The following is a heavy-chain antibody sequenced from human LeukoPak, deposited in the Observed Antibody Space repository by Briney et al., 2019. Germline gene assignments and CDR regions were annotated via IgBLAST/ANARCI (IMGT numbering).Heavy chain of an antibody. CDR2: ISGSGDSI. V-gene: IGHV3-23*01. CDR1: GFAFNTYA. D-gene: IGHD2-21*02. J-gene: IGHJ6*02. Sequence: GGSLRLSCAASGFAFNTYAMSWVRQAPGKGLEWVSVISGSGDSIFYADSVKGRFTISRDNSRSTLYLQMNSLRVEDTAVYYCTKLGLLAYCGGDCRGMDVWGQGTTVTASS. CDR3: TKLGLLAYCGGDCRGMDV.